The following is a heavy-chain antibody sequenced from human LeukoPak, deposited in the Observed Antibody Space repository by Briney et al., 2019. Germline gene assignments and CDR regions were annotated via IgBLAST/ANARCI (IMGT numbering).Heavy chain of an antibody. J-gene: IGHJ5*02. CDR2: MNANSGNT. CDR3: ARGLTQNWFDP. D-gene: IGHD2-21*02. CDR1: GYTFTIYD. Sequence: ASVNVSFKASGYTFTIYDMKWGRQAAGQGREGMGWMNANSGNTGYAQKFQGRVTMTRNTSISTAYMELSSLRSEDTAVYYCARGLTQNWFDPWGQGTLVTVSS. V-gene: IGHV1-8*01.